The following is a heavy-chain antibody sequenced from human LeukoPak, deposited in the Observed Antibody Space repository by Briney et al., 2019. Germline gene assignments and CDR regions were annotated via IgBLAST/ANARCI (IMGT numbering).Heavy chain of an antibody. CDR1: GGSVSSSSYY. J-gene: IGHJ4*02. V-gene: IGHV4-39*07. Sequence: PSETLSLTCTVSGGSVSSSSYYWGWIRQPPGKGLEWIGSIYYSGSTYYNPSLKSRVTISVDTSKNQFSLKLSSVTAADTAVYYCARSKWVVGATYFDYWGQGTLVTVSS. D-gene: IGHD1-26*01. CDR2: IYYSGST. CDR3: ARSKWVVGATYFDY.